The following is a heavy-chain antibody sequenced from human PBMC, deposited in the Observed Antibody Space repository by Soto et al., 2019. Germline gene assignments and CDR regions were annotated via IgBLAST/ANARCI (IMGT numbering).Heavy chain of an antibody. V-gene: IGHV3-48*03. CDR3: ASVFARFNY. CDR1: GFTFNDFE. D-gene: IGHD2-21*01. J-gene: IGHJ4*02. CDR2: IDGSGTTT. Sequence: EVQLLESGGGLVQPGGSLRLSCGVSGFTFNDFEMNWVRQAPGKGLEWLAYIDGSGTTTKYADSVRGRFTISRDNPNNSLFLQRSGLSAADTAMYYCASVFARFNYWGQGTLVSGAS.